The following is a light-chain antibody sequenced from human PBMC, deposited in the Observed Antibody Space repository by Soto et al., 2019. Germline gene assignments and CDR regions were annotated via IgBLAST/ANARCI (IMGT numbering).Light chain of an antibody. V-gene: IGKV1-5*03. J-gene: IGKJ1*01. CDR2: KAS. CDR1: QTISSW. CDR3: QHYNSYSEA. Sequence: DIQMTQSPSTLSGSVGDRVTITCRASQTISSWLAEYQQKPGKAPKLLIYKASTLKSGVPSRFSGSGSGTEFTLTISSLQPDDFATYYCQHYNSYSEAFGQGTKVELK.